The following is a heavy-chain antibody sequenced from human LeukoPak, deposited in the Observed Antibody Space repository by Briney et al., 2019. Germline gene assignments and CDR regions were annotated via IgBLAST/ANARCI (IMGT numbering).Heavy chain of an antibody. V-gene: IGHV4-34*01. CDR2: INHSGST. D-gene: IGHD2-15*01. CDR1: GGSFSGYY. J-gene: IGHJ5*02. Sequence: SETLSLTCAVYGGSFSGYYWSWIRQPPGKGLEWIGEINHSGSTSYNPSLKSRVTISVDTSKNQFSLKLSSVTAADTAVYYCARVKSDTYCSGGSCYSARWWFDPWGQGTLVTVSS. CDR3: ARVKSDTYCSGGSCYSARWWFDP.